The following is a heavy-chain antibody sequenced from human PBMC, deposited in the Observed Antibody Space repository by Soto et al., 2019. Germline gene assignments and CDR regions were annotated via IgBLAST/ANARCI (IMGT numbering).Heavy chain of an antibody. V-gene: IGHV3-30-3*01. CDR3: LRYLVGGTPPFDY. Sequence: QVQLVESGGGVVQPGRSLRLSCAASGLSFSDYALHWFRQAPGKGLEWVAVIPNDGNKKYYADSVKGRFTISRDNSKDTLYLQMNGLRPEDTAVFYCLRYLVGGTPPFDYWGHGALVTVSS. CDR1: GLSFSDYA. J-gene: IGHJ4*01. D-gene: IGHD6-19*01. CDR2: IPNDGNKK.